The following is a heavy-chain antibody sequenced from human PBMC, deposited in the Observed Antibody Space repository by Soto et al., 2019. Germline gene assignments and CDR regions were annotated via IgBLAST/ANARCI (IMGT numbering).Heavy chain of an antibody. J-gene: IGHJ4*02. D-gene: IGHD3-22*01. CDR2: ISYDGSNK. CDR1: GFTFRTYA. CDR3: ARAHYYDSSGYYSPSGYYFDD. V-gene: IGHV3-30-3*01. Sequence: GGSMRLSCAASGFTFRTYAMHWVRQAPGKGLEWVAVISYDGSNKKYADSVKGRFTISRDNSKSTLDLQMDSLRPEDTALYYCARAHYYDSSGYYSPSGYYFDDWGQGTLVTV.